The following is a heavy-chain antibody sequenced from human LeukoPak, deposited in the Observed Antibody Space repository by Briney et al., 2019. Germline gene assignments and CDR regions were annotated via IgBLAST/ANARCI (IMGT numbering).Heavy chain of an antibody. CDR2: IISAGST. J-gene: IGHJ4*02. CDR3: AGRNYGSGSHYNY. D-gene: IGHD3-10*01. Sequence: GGSLGLSCAATGFTLSNNTMAWVRQAPGKGLEWVSTIISAGSTYYADSVKGRFTFSRDNSKNTLYLQMNSLRAGDTAVYYCAGRNYGSGSHYNYWGQGALVTVSS. CDR1: GFTLSNNT. V-gene: IGHV3-23*01.